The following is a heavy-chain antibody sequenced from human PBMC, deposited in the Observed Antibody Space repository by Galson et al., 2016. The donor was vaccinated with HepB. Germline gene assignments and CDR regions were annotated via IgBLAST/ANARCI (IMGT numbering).Heavy chain of an antibody. V-gene: IGHV3-66*01. CDR1: GFIVSSFH. J-gene: IGHJ6*02. CDR2: INSGGST. Sequence: SLRLSCAASGFIVSSFHINWVRQAPGKGLEWVSLINSGGSTYYADSVKGRFTSSRDNSKNTVYLQMNSLRVEDTAVYYCSRDRQYSSSWPRRTYYDGMDVWGQGTTVTVSS. D-gene: IGHD6-13*01. CDR3: SRDRQYSSSWPRRTYYDGMDV.